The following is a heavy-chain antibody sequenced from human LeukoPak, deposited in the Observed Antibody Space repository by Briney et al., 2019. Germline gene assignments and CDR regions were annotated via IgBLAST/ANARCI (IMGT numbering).Heavy chain of an antibody. J-gene: IGHJ4*02. D-gene: IGHD1-14*01. CDR3: AKDRSGRESGNQWDDY. Sequence: PGGSLRLSCVASGFTFSIFGMHWVRQAPGKGLEWVAVISYDGNKKYFGDSVKGRFTISRDNSKNTLYLQMNSLRAEDTAVYYCAKDRSGRESGNQWDDYWGQGTLVTVSS. V-gene: IGHV3-30*18. CDR2: ISYDGNKK. CDR1: GFTFSIFG.